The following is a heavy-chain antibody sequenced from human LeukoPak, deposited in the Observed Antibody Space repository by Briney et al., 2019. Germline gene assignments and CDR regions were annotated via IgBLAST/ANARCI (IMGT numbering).Heavy chain of an antibody. CDR1: VGSFSGYY. CDR3: ARGYYGSGSHCCHMDV. Sequence: SETLSLTCAVYVGSFSGYYWSWIRQPPGKGLEWLGEINHSGSTNYNSSLKSRVTISVDTSKNQFSLKLSSVTAADTAVYYCARGYYGSGSHCCHMDVWGKGTTITVS. J-gene: IGHJ6*03. D-gene: IGHD3-10*01. V-gene: IGHV4-34*01. CDR2: INHSGST.